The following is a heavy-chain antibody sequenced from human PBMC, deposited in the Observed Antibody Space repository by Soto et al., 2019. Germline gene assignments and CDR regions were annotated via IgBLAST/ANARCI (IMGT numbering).Heavy chain of an antibody. Sequence: ASVKVSCKASGYTFTGYYMHWVRQAPGQGLEWMGWINPNSGGTNYAQKFQGRVTMTRDTSISTAYMELSRLRSDDTAVYYCARSAYYYYGMDVWGQGTTVTVSS. CDR1: GYTFTGYY. V-gene: IGHV1-2*02. J-gene: IGHJ6*02. CDR2: INPNSGGT. CDR3: ARSAYYYYGMDV.